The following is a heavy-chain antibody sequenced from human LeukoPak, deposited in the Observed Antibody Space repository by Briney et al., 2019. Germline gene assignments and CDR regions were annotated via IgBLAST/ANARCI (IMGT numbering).Heavy chain of an antibody. J-gene: IGHJ5*02. Sequence: SETLSLTCTVSGGSISSYYWSWIRQPAGKGLEWIGRIYSSGSTTYNPSLKSRVTISVDTSKNQFSLKLSSVTAADTAVYYCAVTLAAAGTFTDNWFDPWGQGTLVTVSS. V-gene: IGHV4-4*07. CDR1: GGSISSYY. D-gene: IGHD6-13*01. CDR3: AVTLAAAGTFTDNWFDP. CDR2: IYSSGST.